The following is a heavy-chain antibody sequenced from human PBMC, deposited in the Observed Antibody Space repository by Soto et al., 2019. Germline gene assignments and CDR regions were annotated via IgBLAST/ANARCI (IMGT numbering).Heavy chain of an antibody. D-gene: IGHD2-21*01. CDR1: GYTFTSYA. CDR2: INAGNGNT. CDR3: ARVPGYSIGDL. Sequence: QVKLVQSGXEXKKXGXSVKXSCKASGYTFTSYAMHWVRQAPGQRLEWMGWINAGNGNTKYSQKFQGRVTITRDTSASTAYMELSNLRSEDTAVYYCARVPGYSIGDLWGRGTLVTVSS. J-gene: IGHJ2*01. V-gene: IGHV1-3*01.